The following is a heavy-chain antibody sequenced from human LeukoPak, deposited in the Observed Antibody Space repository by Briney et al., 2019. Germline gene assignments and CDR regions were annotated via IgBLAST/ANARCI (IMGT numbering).Heavy chain of an antibody. V-gene: IGHV4-59*12. CDR2: IYYSGST. CDR1: GGSISSYY. Sequence: PSETLSLTCTVSGGSISSYYWSWIRQPPGKGLEWIGYIYYSGSTNYNPSLKSRVTISVDTSKNQFSLKLSSVTAADTAVYYCARDLASGDAFDIWGQGTMVTVSS. CDR3: ARDLASGDAFDI. J-gene: IGHJ3*02. D-gene: IGHD7-27*01.